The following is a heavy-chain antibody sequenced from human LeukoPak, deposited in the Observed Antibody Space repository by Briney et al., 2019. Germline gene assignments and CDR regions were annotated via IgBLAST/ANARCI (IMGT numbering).Heavy chain of an antibody. Sequence: SVKVSCKASGGTFSSYAISWVRQAPGQGLEWMGGIIPILGTANYAQKFQGRVTITADKSTSTAYMELSSLRSEDTAVYYCARDPRGYCSSTSCPDAFDIWGQGTMVTVSS. J-gene: IGHJ3*02. CDR1: GGTFSSYA. V-gene: IGHV1-69*06. D-gene: IGHD2-2*01. CDR3: ARDPRGYCSSTSCPDAFDI. CDR2: IIPILGTA.